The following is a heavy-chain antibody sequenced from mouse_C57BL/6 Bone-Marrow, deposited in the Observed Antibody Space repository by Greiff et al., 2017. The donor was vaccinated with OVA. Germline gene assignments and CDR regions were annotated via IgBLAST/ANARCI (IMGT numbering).Heavy chain of an antibody. V-gene: IGHV1-64*01. CDR2: IHPNSGST. D-gene: IGHD2-5*01. J-gene: IGHJ1*03. Sequence: QVQLQQPGAELVKPGASVKLSCKASGYTFTSYWMHWVKQRPGQGLEWIGMIHPNSGSTNYNEKFKSKATLTVDKSSSPAYMQLSSLTSEDSAVYYCARSGSKRYFDVWGTGTTVTVSS. CDR3: ARSGSKRYFDV. CDR1: GYTFTSYW.